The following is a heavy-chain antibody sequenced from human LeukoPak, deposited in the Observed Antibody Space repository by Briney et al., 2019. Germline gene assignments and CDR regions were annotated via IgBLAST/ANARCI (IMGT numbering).Heavy chain of an antibody. CDR3: ARGVEWLVGIDY. J-gene: IGHJ4*02. Sequence: SETLSLTCAVYGGCFSGYYWSWIRQPPGKGLEWIGQINHSGSTNYNPSLKSRVTISVDTSKNQFSLKLSSVTAADTAVYYCARGVEWLVGIDYWGQGTLVTVSS. D-gene: IGHD6-19*01. V-gene: IGHV4-34*01. CDR1: GGCFSGYY. CDR2: INHSGST.